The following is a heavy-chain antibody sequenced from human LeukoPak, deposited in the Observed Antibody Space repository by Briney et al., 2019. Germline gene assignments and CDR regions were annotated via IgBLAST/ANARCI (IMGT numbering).Heavy chain of an antibody. J-gene: IGHJ3*02. D-gene: IGHD3-22*01. CDR3: ARVDTMIVVDLDAFDI. CDR1: GFTFSSYS. V-gene: IGHV3-48*01. CDR2: ISSSSSTI. Sequence: GGSLRLSCAASGFTFSSYSMNWFRQAPGKGLEWVSYISSSSSTIYYADSVKGRFTISRDNAKNSLYLQMNSLRAEDTAVYYCARVDTMIVVDLDAFDIWGQGTMVTVSS.